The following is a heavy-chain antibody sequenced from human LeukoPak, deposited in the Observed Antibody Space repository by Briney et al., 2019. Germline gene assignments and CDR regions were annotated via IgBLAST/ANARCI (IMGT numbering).Heavy chain of an antibody. Sequence: ASVKVSCKASGYTFISYGITWVRRAPGQGLEWLGWISAYNGNIDYAQKLQRRVTLTTDTSTSTAYMEVRSLRSDDTAVYYCASMSGYYPSYYFDYWGQGTLVTVSS. V-gene: IGHV1-18*01. CDR3: ASMSGYYPSYYFDY. CDR2: ISAYNGNI. J-gene: IGHJ4*02. D-gene: IGHD3-3*01. CDR1: GYTFISYG.